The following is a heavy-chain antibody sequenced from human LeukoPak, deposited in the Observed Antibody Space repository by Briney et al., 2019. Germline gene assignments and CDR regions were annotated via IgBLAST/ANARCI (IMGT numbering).Heavy chain of an antibody. CDR2: IFYLGST. J-gene: IGHJ5*02. V-gene: IGHV4-30-4*01. Sequence: SETLSLTCTVSGGSISSGNFYWSWIRQPPGKGLEWIGYIFYLGSTYYNLSLKSRVTMSVDTSKNQFSLKLRSVTAADTAVYYCARKYPDHWFDPWGQETLVTVSS. D-gene: IGHD6-6*01. CDR3: ARKYPDHWFDP. CDR1: GGSISSGNFY.